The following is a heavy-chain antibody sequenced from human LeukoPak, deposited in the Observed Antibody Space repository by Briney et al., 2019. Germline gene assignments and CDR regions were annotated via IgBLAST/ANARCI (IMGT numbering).Heavy chain of an antibody. J-gene: IGHJ4*02. Sequence: PGGSPRLSCAASGFTFSSYAMHWVRQAPGKGLEWVSYISSSSSTIYYADSVKGRFTISRDNAKNSLYLQMNSLRAEDTAVYYCARVRDSSGWYHDFDYWGQGTLVTVSS. V-gene: IGHV3-48*04. CDR1: GFTFSSYA. CDR3: ARVRDSSGWYHDFDY. CDR2: ISSSSSTI. D-gene: IGHD6-19*01.